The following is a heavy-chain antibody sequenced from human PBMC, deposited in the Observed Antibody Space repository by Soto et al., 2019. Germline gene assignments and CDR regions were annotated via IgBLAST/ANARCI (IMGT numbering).Heavy chain of an antibody. D-gene: IGHD3-16*01. J-gene: IGHJ4*02. CDR1: GFTFSSYW. V-gene: IGHV3-74*01. Sequence: EVQLVESGGGLVQPGGSLRLSCAASGFTFSSYWMHWVRQAPGKGLVWVSRTNEDGSIINYADSVKGRFTISRDNAKNTLYLEMTGVRVEDTAVYYCKRALGGGGGYWGPGTLVTVSS. CDR3: KRALGGGGGY. CDR2: TNEDGSII.